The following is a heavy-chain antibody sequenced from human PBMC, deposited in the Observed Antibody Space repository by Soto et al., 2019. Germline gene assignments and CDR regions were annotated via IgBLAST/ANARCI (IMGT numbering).Heavy chain of an antibody. Sequence: QVQLVQSGAVVKKPGSSVEVSCKASGGTFNGYGISWVRQAPGQVLEWMGGTVPVFDTSKYAPRCQGRVTITADKSTSTAYMELSSVRSEDTAIYFCARGVSNSGAYYTGPSAYDLWGQGTLVIVSS. D-gene: IGHD3-10*01. CDR2: TVPVFDTS. CDR1: GGTFNGYG. V-gene: IGHV1-69*06. CDR3: ARGVSNSGAYYTGPSAYDL. J-gene: IGHJ3*01.